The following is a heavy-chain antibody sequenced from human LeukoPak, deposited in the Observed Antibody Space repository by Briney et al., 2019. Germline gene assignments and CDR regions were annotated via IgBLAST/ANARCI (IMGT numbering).Heavy chain of an antibody. J-gene: IGHJ4*02. Sequence: GGSLRLSCATSDFTVSDNYMSWVRQAPGRGLEWVSVISDGGVTYYADSVEGRFTISRDDSNDTLYLQMNSLRPEDTTVYYCGGTGSYYTPSYYWGQGTLVTVSS. D-gene: IGHD3-10*01. CDR1: DFTVSDNY. CDR3: GGTGSYYTPSYY. CDR2: ISDGGVT. V-gene: IGHV3-53*01.